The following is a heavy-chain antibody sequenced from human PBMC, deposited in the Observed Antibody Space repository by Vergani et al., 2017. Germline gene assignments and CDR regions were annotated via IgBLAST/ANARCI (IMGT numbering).Heavy chain of an antibody. J-gene: IGHJ4*02. Sequence: QVQLVESGGGVVQPGRSLRLSCAASGFTFSSYAMHWVRQAPGKGLEWVAVISYDGSNKYYADSVKGRFTISRDNSKNTLYLQMNSLRAEDTAVYYCARSYCSGGSCYENPDNIDYWGQGTLVTVSS. V-gene: IGHV3-30-3*01. CDR2: ISYDGSNK. CDR1: GFTFSSYA. CDR3: ARSYCSGGSCYENPDNIDY. D-gene: IGHD2-15*01.